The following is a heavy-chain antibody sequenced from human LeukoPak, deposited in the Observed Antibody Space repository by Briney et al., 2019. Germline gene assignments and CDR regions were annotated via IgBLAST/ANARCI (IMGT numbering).Heavy chain of an antibody. CDR3: ARRGYGDYADAFDI. J-gene: IGHJ3*02. V-gene: IGHV4-38-2*01. D-gene: IGHD4-17*01. CDR1: GYSISSGYY. CDR2: IYHSGST. Sequence: SETLSLTCAVSGYSISSGYYWGWIRQPPGKGLEWIGSIYHSGSTYYNPSLKSRVTISVDTSKNQFSLKLSSVTAADTAVYYCARRGYGDYADAFDIWGQGTMVTVSS.